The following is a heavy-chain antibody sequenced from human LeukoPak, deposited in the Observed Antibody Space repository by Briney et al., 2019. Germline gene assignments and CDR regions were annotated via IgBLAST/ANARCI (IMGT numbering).Heavy chain of an antibody. Sequence: SETLSLTCTVSGGSLSSSSYYWGWIRQPPETGLEWIVSMYYSGSTNYNPSLKNRVTISLDTPKNQFSLKLSSVTAADTAVYYCARSGGPLNWFDPWGQGTLVTVSS. V-gene: IGHV4-39*07. CDR3: ARSGGPLNWFDP. CDR2: MYYSGST. J-gene: IGHJ5*02. CDR1: GGSLSSSSYY.